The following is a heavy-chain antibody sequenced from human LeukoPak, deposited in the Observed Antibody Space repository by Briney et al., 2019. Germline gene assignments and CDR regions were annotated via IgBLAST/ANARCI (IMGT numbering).Heavy chain of an antibody. CDR2: IHSGGST. CDR3: ATSPGAHPKWFDP. D-gene: IGHD2-2*01. J-gene: IGHJ5*02. CDR1: GFTVSSNY. Sequence: GGSLRLSCAASGFTVSSNYMGWVRQARGKGLEWVAFIHSGGSTNYAGSVKGRFSISRDNSKNTLYLQLNSLRAEDTAVYYCATSPGAHPKWFDPWGQGTLVIVSS. V-gene: IGHV3-53*01.